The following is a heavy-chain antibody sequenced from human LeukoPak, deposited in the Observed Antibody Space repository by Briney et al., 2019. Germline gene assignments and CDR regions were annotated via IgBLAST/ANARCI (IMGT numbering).Heavy chain of an antibody. CDR3: ARGGATLGSQYNWFDP. CDR1: RYVFTAYY. V-gene: IGHV1-2*06. J-gene: IGHJ5*02. CDR2: INPNSGGT. D-gene: IGHD3-10*01. Sequence: GASVKVSCKASRYVFTAYYIHWVRLAPGQGPEWMGRINPNSGGTNYAQKFQGRVTMTRDTSINTVYMELSRLRSDDTAVYYCARGGATLGSQYNWFDPWGQGTLVPVSS.